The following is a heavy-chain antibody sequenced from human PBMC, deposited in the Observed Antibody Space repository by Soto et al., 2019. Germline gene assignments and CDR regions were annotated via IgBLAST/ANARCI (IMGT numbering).Heavy chain of an antibody. CDR3: ARESAIFGVDYGMDV. CDR2: INAGNGNT. J-gene: IGHJ6*02. CDR1: GYTFPSYA. V-gene: IGHV1-3*01. Sequence: ASVKVSFKASGYTFPSYAMHWVRQAPGQRLEWMGWINAGNGNTKYSQKFQGRVTITRDTSASTAYMELSSLRSEDTAVYYCARESAIFGVDYGMDVWGQGTTVTVSS. D-gene: IGHD3-3*01.